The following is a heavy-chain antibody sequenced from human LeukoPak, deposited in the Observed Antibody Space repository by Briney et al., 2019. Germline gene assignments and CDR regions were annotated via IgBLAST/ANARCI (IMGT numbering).Heavy chain of an antibody. CDR2: IRSKAFGGTP. D-gene: IGHD3-9*01. Sequence: GGSLRLSCTASGFTFDDYAMSWFRQAPGKGLEWVGFIRSKAFGGTPEHAASVKGRFTISRDDSKSIAYLQMNSLKTEDTAVYYCSREYFDWLWGQGTLVTASS. J-gene: IGHJ4*02. V-gene: IGHV3-49*03. CDR3: SREYFDWL. CDR1: GFTFDDYA.